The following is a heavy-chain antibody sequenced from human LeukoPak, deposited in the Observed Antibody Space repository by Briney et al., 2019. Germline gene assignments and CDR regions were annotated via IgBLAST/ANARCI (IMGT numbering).Heavy chain of an antibody. J-gene: IGHJ4*02. Sequence: SETLSLTCTVSGGSISSSSYYWGWIRQPPGKGLEWIESIYYSGSTYYNPSLKSRVTISVDTSKNQFSLKLSSVTAADTAVYYCASTPQSYYDYVWGSYRPYYFDYWGQGTLVTVSS. D-gene: IGHD3-16*02. V-gene: IGHV4-39*01. CDR2: IYYSGST. CDR3: ASTPQSYYDYVWGSYRPYYFDY. CDR1: GGSISSSSYY.